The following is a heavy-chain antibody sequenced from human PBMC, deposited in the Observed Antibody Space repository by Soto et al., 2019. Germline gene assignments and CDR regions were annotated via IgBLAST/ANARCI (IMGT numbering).Heavy chain of an antibody. CDR2: ICSGGTT. CDR3: ARGSGFWSGYYPDRYYYYYMDV. V-gene: IGHV3-66*01. J-gene: IGHJ6*03. D-gene: IGHD3-3*01. CDR1: GFTVSDNY. Sequence: SCAASGFTVSDNYMNWVRQAPGKGLEWVSVICSGGTTYYADSVKGRFTISRDNSRNTLFLQMNSLRAEDTAVYYCARGSGFWSGYYPDRYYYYYMDVWGKGTTVTVSS.